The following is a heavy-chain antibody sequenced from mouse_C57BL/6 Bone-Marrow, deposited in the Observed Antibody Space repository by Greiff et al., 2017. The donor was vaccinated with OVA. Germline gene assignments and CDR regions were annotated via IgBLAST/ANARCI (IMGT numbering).Heavy chain of an antibody. J-gene: IGHJ4*01. CDR2: INPSNGGT. D-gene: IGHD2-4*01. CDR1: GYTFTSYW. CDR3: ARDDYDRAYYYYAMDY. Sequence: QVQLQQPGTELVKPGASVKLSCKASGYTFTSYWMHWVKQRPGQGLEWIGNINPSNGGTNYNEKFKSKATLTVDKSSSTAYMQLSSLTSEDSAVYYCARDDYDRAYYYYAMDYWGQGTSVTVSS. V-gene: IGHV1-53*01.